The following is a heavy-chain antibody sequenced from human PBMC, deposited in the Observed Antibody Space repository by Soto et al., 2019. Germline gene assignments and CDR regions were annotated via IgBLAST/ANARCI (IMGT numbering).Heavy chain of an antibody. V-gene: IGHV3-33*01. Sequence: GGSLRLSCAASGFTFSSYGMHWVRQAPGKGLEWVAVIWYDGSNKYYADSVKGRFTISRDNSKNTLYLQMNSLRAEDTAVYYCARDLHGSGSYRAYWGQGTLVTVSS. CDR1: GFTFSSYG. CDR2: IWYDGSNK. CDR3: ARDLHGSGSYRAY. D-gene: IGHD3-10*01. J-gene: IGHJ4*02.